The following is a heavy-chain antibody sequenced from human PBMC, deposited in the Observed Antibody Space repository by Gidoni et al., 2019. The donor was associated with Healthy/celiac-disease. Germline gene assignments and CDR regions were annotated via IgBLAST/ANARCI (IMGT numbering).Heavy chain of an antibody. CDR3: AKEYYGSGSDSPAFDY. Sequence: VQLFVPGVGLVQRVGSLILSCAASGFPFSSYAMSWVRQAPGKGLEWVRAISGSEGSTYCADSVKGRFTISRDNSKNTLYLQMNSLRAEDTAVYYCAKEYYGSGSDSPAFDYWGQGTLVTVSS. CDR1: GFPFSSYA. J-gene: IGHJ4*02. D-gene: IGHD3-10*01. CDR2: ISGSEGST. V-gene: IGHV3-23*01.